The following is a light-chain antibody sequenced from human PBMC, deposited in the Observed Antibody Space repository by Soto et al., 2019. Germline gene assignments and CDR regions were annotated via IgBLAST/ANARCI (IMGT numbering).Light chain of an antibody. V-gene: IGLV2-14*01. CDR2: EVS. CDR3: SSYTSSSSHT. J-gene: IGLJ3*02. CDR1: SSDVGGYNY. Sequence: QSALTQPASVSGSPGQSITISCTGTSSDVGGYNYVSWYQQHPGKAPKLMIYEVSNRPSGVSNRFSGSKSGNTASLTISGLQAEDEADYYCSSYTSSSSHTFGGGTKLTVL.